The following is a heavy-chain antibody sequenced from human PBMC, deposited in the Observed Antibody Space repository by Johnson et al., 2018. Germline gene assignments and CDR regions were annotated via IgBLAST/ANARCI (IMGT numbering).Heavy chain of an antibody. V-gene: IGHV3-47*02. CDR3: AKLMNWGALYYYYYMDV. CDR2: IGTGGDT. J-gene: IGHJ6*03. D-gene: IGHD7-27*01. Sequence: VQLVQYGGGLVQPGGSLRPSCAASGFAFSSYVLHWVRRAPGKGPEWVSAIGTGGDTYYADSVKGRFTISRDNSKNTLSLQMNSLRAEDTAVYYCAKLMNWGALYYYYYMDVWGKGTTVTVSS. CDR1: GFAFSSYV.